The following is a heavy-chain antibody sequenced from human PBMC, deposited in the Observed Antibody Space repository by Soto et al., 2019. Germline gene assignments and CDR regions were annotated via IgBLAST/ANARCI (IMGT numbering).Heavy chain of an antibody. J-gene: IGHJ3*02. D-gene: IGHD3-22*01. CDR3: ASGSSFITMIVVVMRCALAI. V-gene: IGHV3-11*01. CDR1: GLTFSNYY. Sequence: LTLYFAASGLTFSNYYMTCIRHAPGKRLEWVSYISSSGSTIYYADSVKGRYTISRDNAKNPLYLQMNSLRADETAVYYCASGSSFITMIVVVMRCALAIRSQGTLVIVSS. CDR2: ISSSGSTI.